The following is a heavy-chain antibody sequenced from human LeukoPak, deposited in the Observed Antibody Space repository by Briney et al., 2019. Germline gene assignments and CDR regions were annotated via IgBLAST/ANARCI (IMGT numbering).Heavy chain of an antibody. CDR1: GFTFSSYG. CDR3: ARYPGYCSGGSCYGGFGVDY. D-gene: IGHD2-15*01. V-gene: IGHV3-30*02. J-gene: IGHJ4*02. CDR2: IRYDGSNK. Sequence: GGSLRLSCAASGFTFSSYGMHWVRQAPGKGLEWVAFIRYDGSNKYYADSVKGRFTISRDNSKNTLYPQMNSLRAEDTAVYYCARYPGYCSGGSCYGGFGVDYWGQGTLVTVSS.